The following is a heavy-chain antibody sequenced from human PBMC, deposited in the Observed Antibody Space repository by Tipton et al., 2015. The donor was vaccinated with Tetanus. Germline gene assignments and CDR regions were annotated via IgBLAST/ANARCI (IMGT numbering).Heavy chain of an antibody. CDR1: GFTFNDFY. V-gene: IGHV3-11*04. CDR2: ISPSGGIT. CDR3: ARRSLTNYGLDV. D-gene: IGHD1/OR15-1a*01. J-gene: IGHJ6*02. Sequence: SLRLSCAGSGFTFNDFYMSWVRQAPGKGPEFVSHISPSGGITYYADSVKGRFTISRDHAKNTVYLQMNSLRAEDTAVYFCARRSLTNYGLDVWGQGTPVTVSS.